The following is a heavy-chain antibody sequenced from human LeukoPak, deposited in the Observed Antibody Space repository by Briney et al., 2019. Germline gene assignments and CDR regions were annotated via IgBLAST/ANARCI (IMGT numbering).Heavy chain of an antibody. J-gene: IGHJ5*02. D-gene: IGHD3-9*01. CDR1: GGSTSSGGYY. V-gene: IGHV4-31*03. CDR2: IYYSGST. Sequence: SQRLSLTCTVSGGSTSSGGYYLSWIRHHPGKGLEGLGYIYYSGSTYYNPSLKSRVTISVDTSKNQFSLKLSSVTAADTAVYFFAAEDGIRYFGSRGNWFDPWGQGTLVTVSS. CDR3: AAEDGIRYFGSRGNWFDP.